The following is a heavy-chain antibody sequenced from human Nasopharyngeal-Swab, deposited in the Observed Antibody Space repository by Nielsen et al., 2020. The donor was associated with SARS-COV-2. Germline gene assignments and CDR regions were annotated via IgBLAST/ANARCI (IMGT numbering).Heavy chain of an antibody. V-gene: IGHV4-34*01. Sequence: SETLSLTCAVYGGSFSGYYWSWIRQPPGKGLEWIGEINHSGSTNYNPSLKSRVTISVDTSKNQFSLKLNSVTAADTAVYYCARDPLYSGYESRAFDMWGQGEMVTVSS. CDR1: GGSFSGYY. J-gene: IGHJ3*02. CDR3: ARDPLYSGYESRAFDM. D-gene: IGHD5-12*01. CDR2: INHSGST.